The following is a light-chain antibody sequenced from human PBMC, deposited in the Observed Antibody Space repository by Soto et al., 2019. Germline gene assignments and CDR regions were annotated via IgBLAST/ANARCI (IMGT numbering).Light chain of an antibody. V-gene: IGKV1-17*01. CDR1: QGIGND. J-gene: IGKJ1*01. CDR2: DAS. Sequence: DIQMTQSPSSLSASVGDRVTITCRASQGIGNDVGWYQQKPGRAPELLIYDASKLKSGVPSRFSGSGSGTEFSLTITSLQPDDSAMYYCQQYNGYSWTFGRGTKVEIK. CDR3: QQYNGYSWT.